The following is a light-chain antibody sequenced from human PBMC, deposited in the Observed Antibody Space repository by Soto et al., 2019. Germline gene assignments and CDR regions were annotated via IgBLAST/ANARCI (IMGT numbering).Light chain of an antibody. CDR2: DAA. CDR1: QDITNQ. Sequence: DIQMTQSPSSLSASVGDTVTITCQASQDITNQVNWYQQKPGKAPNLLIYDAAHLETGVPSRISGSGSGKYFTLPISSLQPEDISNYYCQKHDGVPQFGPRTKV. V-gene: IGKV1-33*01. J-gene: IGKJ3*01. CDR3: QKHDGVPQ.